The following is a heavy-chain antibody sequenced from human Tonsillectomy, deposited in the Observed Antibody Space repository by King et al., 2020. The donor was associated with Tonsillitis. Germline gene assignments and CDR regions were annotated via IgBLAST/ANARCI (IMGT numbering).Heavy chain of an antibody. CDR1: GASITDYY. D-gene: IGHD4/OR15-4a*01. J-gene: IGHJ6*02. CDR2: IHYSGGI. CDR3: AAKGADPYYYVGMDV. Sequence: VQLQQSGPGLVKPSETLSPTCTVSGASITDYYWTWIRQPPGRGLEWIGHIHYSGGIDYNPSLKSRLTISVDTSSNQFSLKLRAVTASDTAVYFCAAKGADPYYYVGMDVWGQGTTVTVSS. V-gene: IGHV4-59*08.